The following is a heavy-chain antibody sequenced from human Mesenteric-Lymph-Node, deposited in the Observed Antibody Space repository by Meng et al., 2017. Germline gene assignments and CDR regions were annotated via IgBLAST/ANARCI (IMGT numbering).Heavy chain of an antibody. J-gene: IGHJ4*02. D-gene: IGHD3-10*01. Sequence: GESLKISCAASGFTFSSYAMHWVRQAPGKGLEWVAVISYDGSNKYYADSVKGRFTISRHNSKNTLYLQMNSLRAEDTAVYYCAKEDYYGSGSEFDYWGQGTLVTGAS. CDR3: AKEDYYGSGSEFDY. CDR2: ISYDGSNK. V-gene: IGHV3-30*14. CDR1: GFTFSSYA.